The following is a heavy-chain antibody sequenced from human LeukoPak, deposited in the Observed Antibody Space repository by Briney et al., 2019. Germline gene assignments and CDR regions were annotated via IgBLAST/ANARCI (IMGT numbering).Heavy chain of an antibody. Sequence: GGSLRLSCAASGFTLSSYWMGWGRQAPGKGLEWVANIKQDGREKYSVDSVQGRFTISRDNAKNSLYLQMNSLRAEDTAVYYCAREISSWYRTEGRFDPWGQGTLVTVSS. CDR1: GFTLSSYW. V-gene: IGHV3-7*01. CDR3: AREISSWYRTEGRFDP. D-gene: IGHD6-13*01. J-gene: IGHJ5*02. CDR2: IKQDGREK.